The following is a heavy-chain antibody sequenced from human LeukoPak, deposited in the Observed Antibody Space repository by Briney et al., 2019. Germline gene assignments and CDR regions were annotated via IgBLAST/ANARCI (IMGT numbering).Heavy chain of an antibody. J-gene: IGHJ4*02. D-gene: IGHD3-16*02. V-gene: IGHV4-59*01. CDR3: ARGRAMITFGGVIVIPGFQGFDY. Sequence: PSETLSLTCTVSGGSISSYYWSWIRQPPGKGLEWIGYIYYSGSTNYNPSLKSRVTISVDTSKNQFSLKLSSVTAADTAVYYCARGRAMITFGGVIVIPGFQGFDYWGQGTLVTVSS. CDR1: GGSISSYY. CDR2: IYYSGST.